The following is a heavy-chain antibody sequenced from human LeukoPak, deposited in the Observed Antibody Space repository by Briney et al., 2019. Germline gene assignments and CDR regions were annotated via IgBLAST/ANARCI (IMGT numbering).Heavy chain of an antibody. CDR3: ARDPYSGSYYDY. CDR2: IYYSGST. V-gene: IGHV4-59*01. Sequence: SETLFLTCTVSGGSISSYYWSWIRQPPGKGLEWIGYIYYSGSTNYNPSLKSRVTISVDTSKNQFSLKLSSVTAADTAVYYCARDPYSGSYYDYWGQGTLVTVSS. D-gene: IGHD1-26*01. J-gene: IGHJ4*02. CDR1: GGSISSYY.